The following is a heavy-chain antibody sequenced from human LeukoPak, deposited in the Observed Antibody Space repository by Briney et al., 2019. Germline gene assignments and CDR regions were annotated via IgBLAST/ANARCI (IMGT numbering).Heavy chain of an antibody. CDR3: ARYPRFYDSSGYSFDY. D-gene: IGHD3-22*01. V-gene: IGHV3-48*04. Sequence: RSGGSLRLSCAASGFTFSSYSMNWVRQAPGKGLEWVSYISSSSSTIYYADSVKGRFTISRDNAENSLYLQMNSLRAEDTAVYYCARYPRFYDSSGYSFDYWGQGTLVTVSS. J-gene: IGHJ4*02. CDR2: ISSSSSTI. CDR1: GFTFSSYS.